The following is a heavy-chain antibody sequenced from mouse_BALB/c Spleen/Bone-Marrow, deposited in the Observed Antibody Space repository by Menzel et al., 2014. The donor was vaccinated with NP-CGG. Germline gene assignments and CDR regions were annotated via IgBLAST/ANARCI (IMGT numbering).Heavy chain of an antibody. CDR3: ARHNYDETWFAY. J-gene: IGHJ3*01. CDR1: GFTFSDYY. CDR2: ISNGGGST. Sequence: VQLKQSGGGLVQPGGSLKLSCATSGFTFSDYYMYWVRQTPEKRLEGVAYISNGGGSTYYPDTVKGRFTISRDNAKNTLYLQMSRLKSEDTAMYYCARHNYDETWFAYWGQGTLVTVSA. V-gene: IGHV5-12*02. D-gene: IGHD2-4*01.